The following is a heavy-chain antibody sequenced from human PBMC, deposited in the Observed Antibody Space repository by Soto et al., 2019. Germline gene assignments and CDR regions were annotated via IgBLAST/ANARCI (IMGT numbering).Heavy chain of an antibody. V-gene: IGHV4-4*07. D-gene: IGHD3-22*01. Sequence: SETLSLTCTVSGGSINTFYWSWVRQPAGKGLEWIGRIFSSGSTSFNPSLESRVAMSVDTSKNHFSLNLSSVTAADTAVYYCARDRSGYYHFDNWGQGTLVTVSS. J-gene: IGHJ4*02. CDR3: ARDRSGYYHFDN. CDR1: GGSINTFY. CDR2: IFSSGST.